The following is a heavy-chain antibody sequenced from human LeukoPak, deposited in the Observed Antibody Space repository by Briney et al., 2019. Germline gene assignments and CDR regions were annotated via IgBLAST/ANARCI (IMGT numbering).Heavy chain of an antibody. Sequence: GGSLRLSRAASGFTFSNYGMHWVRQAPGKGLEWVAVISYDGSNKYYADSVKGRFTISRDNSKNTLYLQMNSLRAEDTAVYYCAKDRGYSSGWYYFDYWGQGTLVTVSS. CDR3: AKDRGYSSGWYYFDY. CDR1: GFTFSNYG. V-gene: IGHV3-30*18. D-gene: IGHD6-19*01. CDR2: ISYDGSNK. J-gene: IGHJ4*02.